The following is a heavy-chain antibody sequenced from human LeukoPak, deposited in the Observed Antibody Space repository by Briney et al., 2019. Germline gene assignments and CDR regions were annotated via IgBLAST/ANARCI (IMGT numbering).Heavy chain of an antibody. CDR2: VYSDGST. CDR3: ATQDWDY. J-gene: IGHJ4*02. Sequence: PGGSLRLSCAASGFTVRDNYMSWVRQAPGKGLEWVSVVYSDGSTSYADSVRGRFTISRDNSKNKLYLQMTSLRADDTAVYYCATQDWDYWGQGTLVTVSS. V-gene: IGHV3-66*01. D-gene: IGHD3-9*01. CDR1: GFTVRDNY.